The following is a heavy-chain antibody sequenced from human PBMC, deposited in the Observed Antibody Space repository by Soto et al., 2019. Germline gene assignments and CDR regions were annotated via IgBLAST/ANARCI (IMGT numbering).Heavy chain of an antibody. CDR2: ISAYNGNT. Sequence: ASVKVSCKASGYTFTSYGISWVRQAPGQGLEWMGWISAYNGNTNYAQKLQGRVTMTTDTSTSTAYMELRSLRSDDTAVYYYARVWDGGDSSSWYEFDDYWGQGTLVTVSS. V-gene: IGHV1-18*01. D-gene: IGHD6-13*01. CDR1: GYTFTSYG. CDR3: ARVWDGGDSSSWYEFDDY. J-gene: IGHJ4*02.